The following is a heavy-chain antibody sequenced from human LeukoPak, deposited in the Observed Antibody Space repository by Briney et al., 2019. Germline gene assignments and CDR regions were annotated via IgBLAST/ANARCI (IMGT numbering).Heavy chain of an antibody. V-gene: IGHV3-11*06. CDR1: GFTFSDYY. CDR3: ARCYCSSISCYYDFDS. D-gene: IGHD2-2*01. CDR2: ISGSSSHA. J-gene: IGHJ4*02. Sequence: GGSLRLSCAASGFTFSDYYMSWIRQAPGKGLEWVSYISGSSSHADYADSVKGRLTISRDNAKNSMYLQMNSLRAEDTAVYYCARCYCSSISCYYDFDSWGQGTLVTVSS.